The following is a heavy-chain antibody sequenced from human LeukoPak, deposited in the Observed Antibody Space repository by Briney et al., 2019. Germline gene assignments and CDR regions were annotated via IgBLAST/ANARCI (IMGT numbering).Heavy chain of an antibody. CDR3: ARTPYDYVWGSYRYGVDY. Sequence: SETLSLTCAVYGGSFSGYYWSWIRQPPGKGLEWIGEINHSGSTNYNPSLKSRVAISVDTSKNQFSLKLSSVTAADTAVYCCARTPYDYVWGSYRYGVDYWGQGTLVTVSS. V-gene: IGHV4-34*01. CDR2: INHSGST. J-gene: IGHJ4*02. D-gene: IGHD3-16*02. CDR1: GGSFSGYY.